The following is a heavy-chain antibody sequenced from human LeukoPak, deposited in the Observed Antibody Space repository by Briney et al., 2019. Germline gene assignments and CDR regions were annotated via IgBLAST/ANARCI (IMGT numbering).Heavy chain of an antibody. J-gene: IGHJ4*02. CDR1: GGSISSSSYY. V-gene: IGHV4-39*07. D-gene: IGHD3-10*01. CDR2: IYYSGST. CDR3: ARDGYGSGSYYNVPDFDY. Sequence: SETLSLTCTVSGGSISSSSYYWGWIRQPPGKGLEWIGSIYYSGSTYYNPSLKSRVTISVDTSKNQFSLKLSSVTAADTAVYYCARDGYGSGSYYNVPDFDYWGQGTLVTVSS.